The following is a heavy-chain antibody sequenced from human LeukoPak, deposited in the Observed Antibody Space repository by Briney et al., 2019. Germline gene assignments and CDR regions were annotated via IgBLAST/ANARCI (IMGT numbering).Heavy chain of an antibody. CDR3: AKEPSV. CDR1: GDSIINYY. J-gene: IGHJ4*02. CDR2: IYYTGTT. Sequence: PSETLSLTCSVAGDSIINYYRSWIRQSPEKGLEWIGYIYYTGTTKYNPSLESRVFMSVDTSKNQFSLRLTSVTVADTAVYYCAKEPSVWGQGILVTVSS. V-gene: IGHV4-59*01.